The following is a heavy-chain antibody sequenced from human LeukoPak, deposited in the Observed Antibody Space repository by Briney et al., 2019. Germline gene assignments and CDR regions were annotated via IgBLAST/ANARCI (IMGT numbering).Heavy chain of an antibody. D-gene: IGHD2-21*02. CDR1: DTSINTYY. Sequence: SETLSLTCTVSDTSINTYYWSWIRQPAGKGLEWIGRIYTTGSTNYNPSLKSRLTISVDTSKNQFSLKLRSVTAADTAVYYCARIKCGGDCRGYYYYYHMDVWGKGTTVTISS. CDR2: IYTTGST. CDR3: ARIKCGGDCRGYYYYYHMDV. J-gene: IGHJ6*03. V-gene: IGHV4-4*07.